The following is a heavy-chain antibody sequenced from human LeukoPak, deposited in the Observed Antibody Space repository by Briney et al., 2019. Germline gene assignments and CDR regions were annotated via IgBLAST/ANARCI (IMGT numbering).Heavy chain of an antibody. Sequence: ASVKVSCKASGYTFTSFGISWVRQAPGQGLEWMGWISAYNGNTKYKQNVQGRVTMTTNTSTSTAYMELRNLRSDDTAVYYCTRAGDDAVLPSGMLDYWGQGTLVTVSS. V-gene: IGHV1-18*01. J-gene: IGHJ4*02. CDR3: TRAGDDAVLPSGMLDY. CDR2: ISAYNGNT. CDR1: GYTFTSFG. D-gene: IGHD2-2*01.